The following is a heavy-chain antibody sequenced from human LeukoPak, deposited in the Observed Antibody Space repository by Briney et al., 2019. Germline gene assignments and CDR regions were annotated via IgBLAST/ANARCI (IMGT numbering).Heavy chain of an antibody. CDR2: ISGSGGTI. J-gene: IGHJ4*02. V-gene: IGHV3-48*03. CDR1: GFTFSSFE. Sequence: GGSLRLSCAASGFTFSSFEMIWVRQAPGKGLEWVSYISGSGGTIYYADSVKGRFTISRDNAQNSLSLQMNSLTAEDTAVYYCARDRYFGSGSWDYWGQGTLVTVSS. CDR3: ARDRYFGSGSWDY. D-gene: IGHD3-10*01.